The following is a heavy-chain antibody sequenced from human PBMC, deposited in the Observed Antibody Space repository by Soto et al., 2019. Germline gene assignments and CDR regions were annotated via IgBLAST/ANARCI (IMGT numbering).Heavy chain of an antibody. CDR1: GFTFSNAW. CDR3: TTLTYYDFWSGYYRYYYYYMDV. CDR2: IKSKTDGGTT. V-gene: IGHV3-15*01. D-gene: IGHD3-3*01. J-gene: IGHJ6*03. Sequence: GGSLRLSCAASGFTFSNAWMSWVRQAPGKGLEWVGRIKSKTDGGTTDYAAPVKGRFTISRDDSKNTLYLQMNSLKTEDTAVYYCTTLTYYDFWSGYYRYYYYYMDVWGKGTTVTVSS.